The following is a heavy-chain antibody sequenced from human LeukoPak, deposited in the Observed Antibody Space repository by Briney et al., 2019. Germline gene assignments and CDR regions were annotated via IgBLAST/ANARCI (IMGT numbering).Heavy chain of an antibody. CDR2: TYYSGST. Sequence: PSETLSLTCTVSGGSISSSSYYWGWIRQPPGKGLEWIGSTYYSGSTYYNPSLKSRVTISVDTSKNQFSLKLSSVTAADTAVYYCARFEYSGYDYAFDIWGQGTMVTVSS. V-gene: IGHV4-39*01. CDR3: ARFEYSGYDYAFDI. D-gene: IGHD5-12*01. J-gene: IGHJ3*02. CDR1: GGSISSSSYY.